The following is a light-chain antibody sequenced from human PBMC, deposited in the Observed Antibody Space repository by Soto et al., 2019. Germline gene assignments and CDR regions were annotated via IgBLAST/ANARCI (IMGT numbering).Light chain of an antibody. CDR1: HTISSSY. Sequence: EIVLTQSPGTLSLSPGERATLSCRASHTISSSYLAWYQQKPGQAPRLLMYGISRRATGIPDRFSGSGSGTDFTLTTSSLEPEDFAVYYCQQRSNWPPGVTFGPGTKVDIK. V-gene: IGKV3D-20*02. J-gene: IGKJ3*01. CDR2: GIS. CDR3: QQRSNWPPGVT.